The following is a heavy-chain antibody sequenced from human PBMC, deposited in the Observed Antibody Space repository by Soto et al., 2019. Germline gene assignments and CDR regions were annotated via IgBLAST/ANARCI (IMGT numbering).Heavy chain of an antibody. J-gene: IGHJ4*02. CDR2: IYYSGST. V-gene: IGHV4-39*01. CDR1: GGSISSSSYY. D-gene: IGHD6-19*01. CDR3: ALQRGCGWTNFDY. Sequence: QLQLQESGPGLVKPSETLSLTCTVSGGSISSSSYYWDWIRQPPGKGLQWIGNIYYSGSTYYNPSLKSRVTISVDTSKNQFSLKLSSVTAADTAVYYCALQRGCGWTNFDYWGQGTLVTVSS.